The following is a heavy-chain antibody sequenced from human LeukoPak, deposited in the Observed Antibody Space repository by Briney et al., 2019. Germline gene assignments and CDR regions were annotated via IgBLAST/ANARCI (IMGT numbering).Heavy chain of an antibody. J-gene: IGHJ3*02. V-gene: IGHV4-59*11. D-gene: IGHD4-17*01. Sequence: KPSETLSLTCAVYGDSFSSHYWTWIRQPPGKGLEWIGYISYIGSTNYNPSLKSRVTISIDTSKSQFSLKLSSVTAADTAVYYCARDLVTVTKGFDIWGQGTMVSVSS. CDR2: ISYIGST. CDR1: GDSFSSHY. CDR3: ARDLVTVTKGFDI.